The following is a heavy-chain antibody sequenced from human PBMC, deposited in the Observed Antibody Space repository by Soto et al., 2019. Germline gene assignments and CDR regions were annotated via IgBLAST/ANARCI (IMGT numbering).Heavy chain of an antibody. CDR1: GFTVSSKY. V-gene: IGHV3-53*01. Sequence: EVQLVESGGGLIQPGGSLRLSCAASGFTVSSKYMTWVRQAPGKGLEWVSVIYGGGTTYYADSVKGRFTISRDNSKNTFYLQMNSLSAEDTAVYYCVQTTGWPGFDFWGQGTLVTVSS. CDR2: IYGGGTT. CDR3: VQTTGWPGFDF. D-gene: IGHD6-19*01. J-gene: IGHJ4*02.